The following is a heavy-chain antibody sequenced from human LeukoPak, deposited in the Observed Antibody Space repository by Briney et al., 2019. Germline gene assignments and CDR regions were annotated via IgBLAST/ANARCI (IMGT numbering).Heavy chain of an antibody. D-gene: IGHD3-10*01. J-gene: IGHJ3*02. V-gene: IGHV3-23*01. CDR1: GFTFSSYG. CDR3: AKQKVNAPYYYGSGSYYSRDAFDI. Sequence: GGSLRLSCAASGFTFSSYGMSWVRQAPGKGLEWVSAISGSGGSTYYADSVKGRFTISRDNSKNTLYLRMNSLRAEDTAVYYCAKQKVNAPYYYGSGSYYSRDAFDIWGQGTMVTVSS. CDR2: ISGSGGST.